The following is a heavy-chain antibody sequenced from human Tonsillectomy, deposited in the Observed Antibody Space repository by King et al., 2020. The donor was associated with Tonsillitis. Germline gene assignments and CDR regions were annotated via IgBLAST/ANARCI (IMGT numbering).Heavy chain of an antibody. CDR3: ARGGVRGVIQYYYYYGMDV. CDR1: GGSFSGYY. D-gene: IGHD3-10*01. Sequence: VQLQQWGAGLLKPSETLSLTCAVYGGSFSGYYWSWIRQPPGKGLEWIGEINHSESTNYNPSLKSRVTISVDTSKNQFSLKLSSVTAADTAVYYCARGGVRGVIQYYYYYGMDVWGQGTTVTVSS. CDR2: INHSEST. V-gene: IGHV4-34*01. J-gene: IGHJ6*02.